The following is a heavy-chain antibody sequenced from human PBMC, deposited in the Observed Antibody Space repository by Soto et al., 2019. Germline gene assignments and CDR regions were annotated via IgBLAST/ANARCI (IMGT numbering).Heavy chain of an antibody. Sequence: SVKVSCKASGFTFTSSAMQWVRQARGQRLEWIGWIVVGSGNTNYAQKFQERVTITRDMSTSTAYMELSSLRSEDTAVHYCAAEGCSGGSCYWFDPWGQGTLVTVS. V-gene: IGHV1-58*02. J-gene: IGHJ5*02. CDR2: IVVGSGNT. D-gene: IGHD2-15*01. CDR1: GFTFTSSA. CDR3: AAEGCSGGSCYWFDP.